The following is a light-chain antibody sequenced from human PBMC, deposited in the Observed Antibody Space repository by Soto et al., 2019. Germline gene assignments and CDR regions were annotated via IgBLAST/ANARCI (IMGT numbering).Light chain of an antibody. CDR1: KSISSW. CDR2: KAS. CDR3: QQYNSYSRP. J-gene: IGKJ1*01. Sequence: QLTHSPSTLSASVGDRVTITCRASKSISSWLAWYQQKPGKAPKLLIYKASSLESGVPSRFSGSGSGTEFTLTISSLQPDDFATYYCQQYNSYSRPFGQGTKV. V-gene: IGKV1-5*03.